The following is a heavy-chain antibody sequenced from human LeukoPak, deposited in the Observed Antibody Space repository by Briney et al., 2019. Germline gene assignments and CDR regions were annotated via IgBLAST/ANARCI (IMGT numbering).Heavy chain of an antibody. CDR3: ARSDIVVVPAAIWYYYYGMDV. Sequence: PGGSLRLSCAASGFTFSSYAMHWVRQAPGKGLEYVSAISSNGGSTYYANSVKGRFTISRDNSKNTLYLQMGSLRAEDMAVYYCARSDIVVVPAAIWYYYYGMDVWGQGTTDTVSS. CDR2: ISSNGGST. J-gene: IGHJ6*02. V-gene: IGHV3-64*01. D-gene: IGHD2-2*01. CDR1: GFTFSSYA.